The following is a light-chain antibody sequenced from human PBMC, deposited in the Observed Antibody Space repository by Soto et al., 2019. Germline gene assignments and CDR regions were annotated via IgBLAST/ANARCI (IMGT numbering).Light chain of an antibody. CDR3: QQFNNYSWT. J-gene: IGKJ1*01. CDR2: KAS. V-gene: IGKV1-5*03. CDR1: QSISTW. Sequence: DIQMTQSPSTLSASVGDRVTITCRASQSISTWLAWYQQKPGKAPKLLIYKASHLESGDPSSFSGSGSGTEFILPISSLQSDDFATYYCQQFNNYSWTFGQGAKVEIK.